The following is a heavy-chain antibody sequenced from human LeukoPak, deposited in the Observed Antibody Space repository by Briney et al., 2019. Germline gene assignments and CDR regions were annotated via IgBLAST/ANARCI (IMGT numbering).Heavy chain of an antibody. V-gene: IGHV4-34*01. J-gene: IGHJ3*02. D-gene: IGHD2-2*01. CDR1: GGSFSGYY. CDR2: INHSGST. CDR3: ARYCSSTSCYGAFDI. Sequence: SETLSLTCAVYGGSFSGYYWSWIRQPPGKGLEWIGEINHSGSTYYNPSLKSRVTISVDRSKNQFSLKLSSVTAADTAVYYCARYCSSTSCYGAFDIWGQGTMVTVSS.